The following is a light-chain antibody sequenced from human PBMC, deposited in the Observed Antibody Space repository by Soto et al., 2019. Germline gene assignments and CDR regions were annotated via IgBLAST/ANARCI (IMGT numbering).Light chain of an antibody. CDR1: SSDVGGYNF. CDR3: TSYTTDGTLV. CDR2: EVS. Sequence: QSALTQPASVSGSPGQSITISCTGTSSDVGGYNFVSWYQHHPGKAPKLMIYEVSNRPSGVSNRFSASKSGNTASQTISGLQAEDEADYYCTSYTTDGTLVFGPGTKVTVL. V-gene: IGLV2-14*01. J-gene: IGLJ1*01.